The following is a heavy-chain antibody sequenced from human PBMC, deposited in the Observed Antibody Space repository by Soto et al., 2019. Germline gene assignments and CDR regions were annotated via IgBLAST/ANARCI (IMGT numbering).Heavy chain of an antibody. CDR1: GFTVSSNY. D-gene: IGHD2-2*02. CDR3: ARSVVPAAIWSY. Sequence: EVQLVESGGGLVQPGGSLRLSCAASGFTVSSNYMSWVRQAPGKGLEWVSVIYSGGSTYYADSVKGRFTISRDNSKSTLYLQMNSLRAEDTAVYYCARSVVPAAIWSYCGQGTLVTVSS. CDR2: IYSGGST. V-gene: IGHV3-66*01. J-gene: IGHJ4*02.